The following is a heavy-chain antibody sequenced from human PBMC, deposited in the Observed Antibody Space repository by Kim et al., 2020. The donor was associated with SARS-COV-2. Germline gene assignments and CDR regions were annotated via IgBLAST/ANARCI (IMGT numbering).Heavy chain of an antibody. J-gene: IGHJ4*02. Sequence: GGSQRLSCAASGFTFSSYAMHWVRQAPGKGLEWVAVISYDGSNKYYADSVKGRFTISRDNSKNTLYLKMNSLRAEDTAVYYCARAKSGSYFHPFDYWGQGTLVTVSS. CDR3: ARAKSGSYFHPFDY. CDR2: ISYDGSNK. V-gene: IGHV3-30*04. D-gene: IGHD1-26*01. CDR1: GFTFSSYA.